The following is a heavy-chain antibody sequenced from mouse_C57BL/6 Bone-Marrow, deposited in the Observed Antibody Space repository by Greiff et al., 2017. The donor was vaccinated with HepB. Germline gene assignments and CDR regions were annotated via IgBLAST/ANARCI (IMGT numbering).Heavy chain of an antibody. V-gene: IGHV1-15*01. CDR1: GYTFTDYE. D-gene: IGHD4-1*01. CDR2: IDPETGGT. J-gene: IGHJ2*01. Sequence: VQLQQSGAELVRPGASVTLSCKASGYTFTDYEMHWVKQTPVHGLEWIGAIDPETGGTAYNQKFKGKAILTADKSSSTAYMELRSLTSEDSAVYYCTREKANWDFDYWGQGTTLTVSS. CDR3: TREKANWDFDY.